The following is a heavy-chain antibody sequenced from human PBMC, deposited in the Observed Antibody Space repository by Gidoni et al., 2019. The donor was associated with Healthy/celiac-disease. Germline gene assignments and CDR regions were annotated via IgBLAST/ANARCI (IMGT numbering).Heavy chain of an antibody. V-gene: IGHV5-10-1*03. Sequence: DVQLVQSGAEVKKPGESLRISCKGSGYSFTSYWISWVRQMPGKGLEWMGRIDPSDSYTNYRPSFQGHVTISADKSISTAYLQWSSLKASDTAMYYCASGGNWNDVRRYWGQGTLVTVSS. CDR3: ASGGNWNDVRRY. CDR1: GYSFTSYW. D-gene: IGHD1-20*01. J-gene: IGHJ4*02. CDR2: IDPSDSYT.